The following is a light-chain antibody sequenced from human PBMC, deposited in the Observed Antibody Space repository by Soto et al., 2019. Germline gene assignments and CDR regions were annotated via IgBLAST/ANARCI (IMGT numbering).Light chain of an antibody. J-gene: IGKJ2*01. CDR1: QSISSW. CDR3: QQYNSYPYT. V-gene: IGKV1-5*03. Sequence: DIQMTQSPSTLSASVGDRVTITCRASQSISSWLAWYHQKPGQAPKLLIYKASSLESGVPSRFSGSGSGTEVTLTISSLQPDDFATYYCQQYNSYPYTFGQGTKLEIK. CDR2: KAS.